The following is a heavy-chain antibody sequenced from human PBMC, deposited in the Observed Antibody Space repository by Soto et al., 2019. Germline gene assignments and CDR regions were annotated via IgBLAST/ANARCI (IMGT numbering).Heavy chain of an antibody. J-gene: IGHJ6*02. V-gene: IGHV4-59*01. D-gene: IGHD4-17*01. CDR3: ARLYDYGGNSGGNGMDV. Sequence: QVQLQESGPGLVKPSETLSLTCTVSGGSISSYYWSWIRQPPGKGLEWFGYIYYSGSTNYNPSLKSRVTISVDTSKNQFSLKLSSVTAADTAVYYCARLYDYGGNSGGNGMDVWGQGTTVTVSS. CDR1: GGSISSYY. CDR2: IYYSGST.